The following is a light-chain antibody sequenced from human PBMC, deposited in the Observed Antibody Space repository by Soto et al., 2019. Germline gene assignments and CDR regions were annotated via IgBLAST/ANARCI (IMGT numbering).Light chain of an antibody. V-gene: IGLV2-11*01. Sequence: QSALTQPRSVSGSPGQPVTISCTGTSSDVGGYNYVSWYQLHPGTAPKLMIYDVSKRPSGVPDRFSGSKSGNTASLTISGLQAEDEADYYCCSYAGSYTWVFGGGTKLTVL. CDR1: SSDVGGYNY. J-gene: IGLJ3*02. CDR2: DVS. CDR3: CSYAGSYTWV.